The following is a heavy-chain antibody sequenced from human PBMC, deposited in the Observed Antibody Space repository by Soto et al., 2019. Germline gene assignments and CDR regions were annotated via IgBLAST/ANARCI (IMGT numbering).Heavy chain of an antibody. Sequence: QVQLVESGGGLVKPGGSLRLSCAASGFTFSDYYMSWIRQAPGKGLEWVSYISSSSSYTNYADSVKGRFTISKDNAKNSLYLQMNSLRAEDAAVYYCAPSSTGWFDPWGQGTLVTVSS. J-gene: IGHJ5*02. D-gene: IGHD6-13*01. CDR1: GFTFSDYY. CDR2: ISSSSSYT. CDR3: APSSTGWFDP. V-gene: IGHV3-11*05.